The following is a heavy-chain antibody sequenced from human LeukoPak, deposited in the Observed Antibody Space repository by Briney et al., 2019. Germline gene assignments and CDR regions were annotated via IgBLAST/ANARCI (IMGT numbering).Heavy chain of an antibody. CDR1: GFAFSK. J-gene: IGHJ4*02. V-gene: IGHV3-53*01. CDR3: ARRAGAYSHPYDY. CDR2: IYSGST. D-gene: IGHD4/OR15-4a*01. Sequence: GGSLRLSCAASGFAFSKMNWVRQAPGKGLEWVSFIYSGSTHYSDSVKGRFTISRDNSKNTLYLQMNSLRAEDTAVYYCARRAGAYSHPYDYWGQGTLVTVSS.